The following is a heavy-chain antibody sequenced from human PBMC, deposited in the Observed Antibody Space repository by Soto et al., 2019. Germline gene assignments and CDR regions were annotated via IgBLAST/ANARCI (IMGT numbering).Heavy chain of an antibody. CDR1: GGTFSSYA. J-gene: IGHJ6*02. D-gene: IGHD6-13*01. V-gene: IGHV1-69*01. CDR2: IIPIFGTA. Sequence: QVQLVQSGAEVKQPGSSVKVSCKASGGTFSSYAISWVRQAPGQGLEWMGGIIPIFGTANYAQKFQGRVTITADESTSPAYMELSSLRSEDTAVYYCARIITAAADYYYYYGMDVWGQGTTVTVSS. CDR3: ARIITAAADYYYYYGMDV.